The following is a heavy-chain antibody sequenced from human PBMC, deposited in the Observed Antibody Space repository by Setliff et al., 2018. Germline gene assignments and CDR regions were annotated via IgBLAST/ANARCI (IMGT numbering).Heavy chain of an antibody. CDR2: RHDTGER. D-gene: IGHD1-26*01. CDR1: GGSFSDYY. Sequence: SETLSLTCAASGGSFSDYYWTWIRQPPGKGLEWIGYRHDTGERDYNPSLGSRVTISVDTSKNQFSLKLTSVTAADTAVYYCAKGGGRYHSASWGQGTLVTVSS. CDR3: AKGGGRYHSAS. J-gene: IGHJ4*02. V-gene: IGHV4-59*12.